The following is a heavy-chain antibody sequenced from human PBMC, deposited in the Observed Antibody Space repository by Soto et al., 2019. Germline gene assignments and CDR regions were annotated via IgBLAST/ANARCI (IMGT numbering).Heavy chain of an antibody. Sequence: QVQLVESGGGVVQPGRSLRLSCAASGFTFSSYGMHWVRQAPGKGLEWVAVIWYDGSNKYYADSVKGRFTISRDNSKNTLYLQMNSLRAEDTAEYYCARDGYLRGMDYWGQGTLVTVSS. CDR2: IWYDGSNK. CDR1: GFTFSSYG. D-gene: IGHD3-10*01. J-gene: IGHJ4*02. CDR3: ARDGYLRGMDY. V-gene: IGHV3-33*01.